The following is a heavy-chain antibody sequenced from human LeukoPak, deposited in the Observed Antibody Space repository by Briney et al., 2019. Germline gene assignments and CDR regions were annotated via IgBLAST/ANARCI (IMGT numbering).Heavy chain of an antibody. V-gene: IGHV3-53*01. CDR3: ARTPPAHYCSGRSLDF. J-gene: IGHJ4*02. CDR2: IYNDDRT. Sequence: PGGSLRLSCAASGFIVSTNYMGWVRQAPGKGLEWVSVIYNDDRTYFADSVKGRFAISRDNSKNTLYLQMNSLRAEDTALYYCARTPPAHYCSGRSLDFLGQGTLVTGSS. D-gene: IGHD3-10*01. CDR1: GFIVSTNY.